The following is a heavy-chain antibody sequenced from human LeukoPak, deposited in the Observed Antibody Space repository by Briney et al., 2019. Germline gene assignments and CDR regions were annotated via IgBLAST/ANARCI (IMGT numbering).Heavy chain of an antibody. CDR3: ARDRSIPNLWFDP. V-gene: IGHV4-34*01. D-gene: IGHD3-3*02. J-gene: IGHJ5*02. CDR1: GGSFSGYY. Sequence: SETLSLTCAVYGGSFSGYYWSWIRQPPGKGLEWIGEINHSGSTNYNPSLKSRVTISVDTSKNQFSLKLSSVTAADTAVYYCARDRSIPNLWFDPWGQGTLVTVSS. CDR2: INHSGST.